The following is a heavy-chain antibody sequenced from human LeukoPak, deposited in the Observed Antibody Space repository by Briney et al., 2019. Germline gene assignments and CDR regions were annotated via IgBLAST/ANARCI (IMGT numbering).Heavy chain of an antibody. CDR1: GLTFSSYA. CDR3: AKLRSSMVRGVIDS. D-gene: IGHD3-10*01. V-gene: IGHV3-23*01. J-gene: IGHJ4*02. Sequence: PGGSLRLSCAASGLTFSSYAMSWVRQTPGKGLDWVSAISGSGDSTYYADSVKGRFTISRDNSKNTLYLQMNSLRAEDTAVYYCAKLRSSMVRGVIDSWGQGNLVTVS. CDR2: ISGSGDST.